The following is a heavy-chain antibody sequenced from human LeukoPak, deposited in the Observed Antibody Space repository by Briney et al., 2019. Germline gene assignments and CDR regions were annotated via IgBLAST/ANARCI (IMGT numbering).Heavy chain of an antibody. D-gene: IGHD3-16*01. CDR1: GFTFSSYE. Sequence: GGSLRLSCAASGFTFSSYEMNWVRQAPGKGLEWVSYISSSGSTIYYADSVKGRFTISRDNAKNSLYLQMNSLRAEDTAVYYCATLGDPPSGFDYWGQGTLVTVSS. CDR3: ATLGDPPSGFDY. CDR2: ISSSGSTI. J-gene: IGHJ4*02. V-gene: IGHV3-48*03.